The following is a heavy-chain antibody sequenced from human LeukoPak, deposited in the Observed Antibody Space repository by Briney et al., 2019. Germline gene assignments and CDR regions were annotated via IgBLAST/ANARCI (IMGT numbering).Heavy chain of an antibody. CDR2: ISSGGDTK. CDR3: AREMGGDYGSGTFFDL. D-gene: IGHD3-10*01. V-gene: IGHV3-11*01. CDR1: EFVFSDYY. J-gene: IGHJ4*02. Sequence: GGSLRHSCAASEFVFSDYYTSWVRQAPGKGLEWVSYISSGGDTKYYADSVKGRFTISRDNAKNSLYLQMNNLRAEDTAVYYCAREMGGDYGSGTFFDLWGQGNMVTVSS.